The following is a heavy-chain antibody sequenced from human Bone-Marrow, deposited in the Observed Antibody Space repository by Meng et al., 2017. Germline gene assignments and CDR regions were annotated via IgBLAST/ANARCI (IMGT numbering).Heavy chain of an antibody. D-gene: IGHD1-26*01. CDR2: ISSSGSTI. CDR1: GFTFSSYA. Sequence: GESLKISCAASGFTFSSYAMSWVRQAPGKGLEWVSYISSSGSTIYYADSVKGRFTISRDNAKNSLYLQMNSLRAEDTAVYYCARDHISGNYPYWGQGTLVTVSS. J-gene: IGHJ4*02. V-gene: IGHV3-48*04. CDR3: ARDHISGNYPY.